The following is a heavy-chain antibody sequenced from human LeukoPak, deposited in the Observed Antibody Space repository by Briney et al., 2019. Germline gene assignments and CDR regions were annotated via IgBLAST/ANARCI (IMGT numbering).Heavy chain of an antibody. D-gene: IGHD6-19*01. CDR2: INHSGST. V-gene: IGHV4-34*01. CDR3: ARGNSSGWSVFDY. J-gene: IGHJ4*02. Sequence: SETLSLTCAVYGGSFSGYYWSWIRQPPGKGLEWIGEINHSGSTNYNPSLKSRVTISVDTSKNQFSLKLSSVTAADTAVYYCARGNSSGWSVFDYWGQGTLVTVSS. CDR1: GGSFSGYY.